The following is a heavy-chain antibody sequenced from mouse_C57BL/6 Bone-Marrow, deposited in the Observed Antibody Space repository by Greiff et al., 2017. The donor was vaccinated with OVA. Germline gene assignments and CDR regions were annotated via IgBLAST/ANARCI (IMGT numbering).Heavy chain of an antibody. CDR1: GYTFTSYG. J-gene: IGHJ1*03. Sequence: QVQLQQSGAELARPGASVKLSCKASGYTFTSYGISWVKQRTGQGLEWIGEIYPRSGNTYYNEKFKGKATLTADKSSSTAYMELRSLTSEDSAVYFCARDYGSSYSWYFYVWGTGTTVTVSS. V-gene: IGHV1-81*01. CDR3: ARDYGSSYSWYFYV. D-gene: IGHD1-1*01. CDR2: IYPRSGNT.